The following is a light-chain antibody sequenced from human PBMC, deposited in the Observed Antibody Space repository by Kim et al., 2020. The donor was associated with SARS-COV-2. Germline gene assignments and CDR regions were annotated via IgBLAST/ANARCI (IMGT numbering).Light chain of an antibody. CDR1: KNIGTY. Sequence: ASVGERVTITCRANKNIGTYLNWYQHKPGKAPQLLIYAASSLRSGVPSRFSGSGSGTDFTLTISSLQPDDFATYYCQQSYSTPLHSFGQGTKLEI. CDR2: AAS. CDR3: QQSYSTPLHS. V-gene: IGKV1-39*01. J-gene: IGKJ2*03.